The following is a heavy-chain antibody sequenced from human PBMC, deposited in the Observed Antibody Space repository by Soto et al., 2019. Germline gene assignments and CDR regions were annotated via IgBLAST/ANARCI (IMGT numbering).Heavy chain of an antibody. J-gene: IGHJ4*02. CDR3: SRDVVLGDKALNY. CDR1: GFTFSNYW. D-gene: IGHD2-21*01. Sequence: GGSLRLSCAASGFTFSNYWITWVRQAPGKGLEWVANIKEDGSEKHYVDSVKGRFTISRDNAKNSLYLQMNSLRVEDTAVYFCSRDVVLGDKALNYWGQGALVAVSS. CDR2: IKEDGSEK. V-gene: IGHV3-7*01.